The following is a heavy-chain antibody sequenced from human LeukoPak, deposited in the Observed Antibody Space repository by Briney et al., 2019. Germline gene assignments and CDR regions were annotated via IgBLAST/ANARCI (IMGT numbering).Heavy chain of an antibody. J-gene: IGHJ4*02. Sequence: SETLSLTCAVYGGSFSGDYWSWIRQPPGKGLEWIGEINHSGSTNYNPSLKSRVTISVDTSKNQFSLKLSSVTAADTAVYYCARAGGSSWFRMHYFDYWGQGTLVTVSS. CDR2: INHSGST. CDR1: GGSFSGDY. D-gene: IGHD6-13*01. V-gene: IGHV4-34*01. CDR3: ARAGGSSWFRMHYFDY.